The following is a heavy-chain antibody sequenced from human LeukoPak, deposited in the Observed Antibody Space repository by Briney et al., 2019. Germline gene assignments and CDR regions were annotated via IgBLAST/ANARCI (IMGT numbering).Heavy chain of an antibody. CDR2: IDPNSDNI. V-gene: IGHV1-2*02. CDR1: GYTFTGCF. D-gene: IGHD5-18*01. CDR3: ARSAYNYGYVYFDH. Sequence: AASVKVSCKASGYTFTGCFIHYVRQAPGQGLEWMGWIDPNSDNIRYSETFKDRVTMNRDTSTNTAYMELSWLRSDDTAVYYCARSAYNYGYVYFDHWGQGTLVIVSS. J-gene: IGHJ4*02.